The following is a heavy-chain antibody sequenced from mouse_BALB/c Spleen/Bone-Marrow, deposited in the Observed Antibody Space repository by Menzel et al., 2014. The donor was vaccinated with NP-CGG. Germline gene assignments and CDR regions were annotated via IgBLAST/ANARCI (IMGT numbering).Heavy chain of an antibody. Sequence: QVQLQQSGAELVRPGVSVKISCKDSGYTFTDFAIHWVKQSHTKSLEWIGVISPYYVDGGYNQKFKGKATMTIDRSSSTAYMELARPTSEDSAIYYCARGGASCLYYYAMDYWGQGTSVTVSS. D-gene: IGHD6-1*01. V-gene: IGHV1S137*01. J-gene: IGHJ4*01. CDR1: GYTFTDFA. CDR2: ISPYYVDG. CDR3: ARGGASCLYYYAMDY.